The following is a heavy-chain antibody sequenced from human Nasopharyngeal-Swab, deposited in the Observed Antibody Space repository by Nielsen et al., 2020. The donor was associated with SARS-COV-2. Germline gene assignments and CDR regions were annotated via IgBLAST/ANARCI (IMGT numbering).Heavy chain of an antibody. D-gene: IGHD6-19*01. J-gene: IGHJ4*02. V-gene: IGHV4-39*01. CDR2: IYYSGST. Sequence: WIRQPPGKGLEWIGSIYYSGSTYYNPSLKSRVTISVGTSKNQFSLKLSSVTAADTAVYYCARQGGWYFDYWGQGTLVTVSS. CDR3: ARQGGWYFDY.